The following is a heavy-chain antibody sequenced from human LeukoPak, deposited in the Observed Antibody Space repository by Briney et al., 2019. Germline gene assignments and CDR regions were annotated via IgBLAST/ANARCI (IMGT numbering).Heavy chain of an antibody. J-gene: IGHJ3*02. CDR3: ARHAPVAGTHAFDI. D-gene: IGHD6-19*01. CDR2: IYYSGST. Sequence: SGTLCLTCTASGCSISSSGYYWGRMGPPPGMELVSGGSIYYSGSTYYTPSLKSRVTISVDTSKNQFSLKLSSVTAADTAVYYCARHAPVAGTHAFDIWGQGTMVTVSS. V-gene: IGHV4-39*01. CDR1: GCSISSSGYY.